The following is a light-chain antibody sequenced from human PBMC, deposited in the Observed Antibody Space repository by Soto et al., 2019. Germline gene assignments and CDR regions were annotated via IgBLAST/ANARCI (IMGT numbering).Light chain of an antibody. CDR3: SSYTSSSTRV. CDR1: SSDVGGYNY. V-gene: IGLV2-14*01. J-gene: IGLJ1*01. CDR2: DVS. Sequence: QSVLTQPASVSGCPGQLITISCTGTSSDVGGYNYVSWYQQHPGKAPKLMIYDVSNRPSGVSNRFSGSKSGNTASLTISGLQAEDEADYYCSSYTSSSTRVFGTGTKV.